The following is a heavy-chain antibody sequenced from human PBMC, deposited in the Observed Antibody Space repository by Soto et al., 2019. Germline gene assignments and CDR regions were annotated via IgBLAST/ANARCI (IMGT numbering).Heavy chain of an antibody. J-gene: IGHJ3*02. CDR3: VGSGYDYWDAFDI. D-gene: IGHD5-12*01. CDR2: ISSSSSTI. V-gene: IGHV3-48*02. Sequence: PGGSLRLSCAASGFTFSSYSMNWVRQAPGKGLEWVSYISSSSSTIYYADSVKGRFTISRDNAKNSLYLQMNSLRDEDTAVYYCVGSGYDYWDAFDIWGQGTMVTVSS. CDR1: GFTFSSYS.